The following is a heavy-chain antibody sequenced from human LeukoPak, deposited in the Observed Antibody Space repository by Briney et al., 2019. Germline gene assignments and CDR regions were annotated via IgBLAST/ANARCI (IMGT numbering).Heavy chain of an antibody. V-gene: IGHV4-30-2*01. Sequence: SETLSLTCTVSGGSISSGGYYWSWIRQPPGKGLEWIGYIYHSGSTYYNPSLKSRVTISVDRSKNQFSLKLSSVTAADTAVYYCARGNSLLPFDYWGQGTLVTVSS. CDR2: IYHSGST. CDR1: GGSISSGGYY. CDR3: ARGNSLLPFDY. D-gene: IGHD2/OR15-2a*01. J-gene: IGHJ4*02.